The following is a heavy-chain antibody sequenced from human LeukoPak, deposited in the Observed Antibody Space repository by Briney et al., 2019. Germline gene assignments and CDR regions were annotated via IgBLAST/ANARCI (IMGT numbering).Heavy chain of an antibody. CDR3: ARHLYGSGGYYYYYMDV. J-gene: IGHJ6*03. V-gene: IGHV4-39*01. CDR1: GGSISSSSYY. D-gene: IGHD2-8*01. CDR2: IYYSGST. Sequence: PSETLSLTRTVSGGSISSSSYYWGWIRQPPGKGLEWIGSIYYSGSTYYNPSLKSRVTISVDTSKNQFSLKLSSVTAADTAVFYCARHLYGSGGYYYYYMDVWGKGTTVTVSS.